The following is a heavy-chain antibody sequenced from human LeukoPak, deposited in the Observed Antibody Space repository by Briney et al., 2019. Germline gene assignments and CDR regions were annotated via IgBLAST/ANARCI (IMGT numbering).Heavy chain of an antibody. J-gene: IGHJ4*02. CDR1: GFTFSTYD. D-gene: IGHD3-10*01. CDR2: ITSTSNHI. V-gene: IGHV3-21*01. CDR3: ARVYSANGYGSGYYDY. Sequence: AGGSLRLSCVASGFTFSTYDMNWVRQAPGKGLEWVSAITSTSNHINYADSVKGRFTISRDSANNSLYLQMNSLGAEDTAVYYCARVYSANGYGSGYYDYWGQGTLVTVSS.